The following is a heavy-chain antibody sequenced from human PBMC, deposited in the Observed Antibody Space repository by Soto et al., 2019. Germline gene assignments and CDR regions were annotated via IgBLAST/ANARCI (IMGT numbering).Heavy chain of an antibody. V-gene: IGHV3-48*01. CDR1: GFTFRSYS. CDR2: ISSSSSTI. Sequence: LRLSCAASGFTFRSYSMNWVRQAPGKGLEWVSYISSSSSTIYYADSVKGRFTISRDNAKNSLYLQMNSLRAEDTAVYYCARADSGYAHGYYYYGMDVWGQGTTVTVSS. J-gene: IGHJ6*02. CDR3: ARADSGYAHGYYYYGMDV. D-gene: IGHD5-12*01.